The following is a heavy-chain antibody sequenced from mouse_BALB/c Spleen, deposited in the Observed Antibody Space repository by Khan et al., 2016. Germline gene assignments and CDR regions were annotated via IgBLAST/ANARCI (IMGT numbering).Heavy chain of an antibody. Sequence: QIQLVQSGPELKKPGETVKISCKASGYTFTNYGINWVKQAPGKGLQWMGWINTYTGEPTYADDFKGRFAFSLETSASTAYLQITNLKYEVTATYFCARSGYDYAMHYWGQGTSVTVSS. D-gene: IGHD2-2*01. J-gene: IGHJ4*01. CDR2: INTYTGEP. CDR1: GYTFTNYG. V-gene: IGHV9-3-1*01. CDR3: ARSGYDYAMHY.